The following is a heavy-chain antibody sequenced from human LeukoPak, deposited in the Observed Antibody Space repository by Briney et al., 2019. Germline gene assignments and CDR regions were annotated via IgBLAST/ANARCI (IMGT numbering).Heavy chain of an antibody. V-gene: IGHV3-23*01. D-gene: IGHD3-10*01. CDR2: ISGSGGST. CDR3: ARDDAYYGSGADAFDI. Sequence: GGSLRLSCAASGFTFSSYAMSWVRQAPGKGLEWVSVISGSGGSTYYADSVKGRFTISRDNSKNTLYLQMNSLRAEDTAVYYCARDDAYYGSGADAFDIWGQGTMVTVSS. J-gene: IGHJ3*02. CDR1: GFTFSSYA.